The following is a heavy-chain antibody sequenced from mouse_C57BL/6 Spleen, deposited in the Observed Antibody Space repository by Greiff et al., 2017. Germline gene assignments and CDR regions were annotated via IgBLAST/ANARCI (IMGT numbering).Heavy chain of an antibody. Sequence: EVKLEESGGGLVQPGGSMKLSCVASGFTFSNYWMNWVRQSPEKGLEWVAQIRLKSDNYATHYAESVKGRFTISRDDSKSSVYLQMNNLRAEDTGIYYCTNEYDGAYWGQGTSVTVSS. J-gene: IGHJ4*01. V-gene: IGHV6-3*01. CDR2: IRLKSDNYAT. CDR1: GFTFSNYW. D-gene: IGHD2-4*01. CDR3: TNEYDGAY.